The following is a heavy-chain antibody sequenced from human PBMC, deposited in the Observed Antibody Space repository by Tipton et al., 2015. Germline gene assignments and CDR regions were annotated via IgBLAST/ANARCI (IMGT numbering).Heavy chain of an antibody. CDR2: TYYKSKWYH. D-gene: IGHD5-24*01. J-gene: IGHJ6*02. Sequence: GLVKPSRTLSLTCDISGDSVSSNRVTWNWIRQSPSRGLEWLGRTYYKSKWYHDYAISVQSRITLTADTSKNQFSLTLNSVTAADTAVYYCARDLEHGMDVWGQGTTVTVSS. CDR3: ARDLEHGMDV. V-gene: IGHV6-1*01. CDR1: GDSVSSNRVT.